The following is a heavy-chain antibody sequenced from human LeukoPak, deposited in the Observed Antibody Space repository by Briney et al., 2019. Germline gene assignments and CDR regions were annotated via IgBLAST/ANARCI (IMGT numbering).Heavy chain of an antibody. J-gene: IGHJ4*02. CDR1: GYTFTGYY. Sequence: ASVKVSCKASGYTFTGYYMHWVRQAPGQGLEWMGWINPNSGGTNYAQKLQGRVTMTTDTSTSTAYMELRSLRSDDTAVYYCARDHYRWTTRFDYWGQGTLVTVSS. CDR2: INPNSGGT. V-gene: IGHV1-2*02. D-gene: IGHD3-16*02. CDR3: ARDHYRWTTRFDY.